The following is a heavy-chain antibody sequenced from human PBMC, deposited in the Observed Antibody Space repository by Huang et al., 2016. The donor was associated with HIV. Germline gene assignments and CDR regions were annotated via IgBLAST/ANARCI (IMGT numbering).Heavy chain of an antibody. CDR3: ARLYLYGMDV. CDR2: ISAYNGNT. D-gene: IGHD3-16*02. Sequence: QVQLVQSGAEVKKPGASVKVSCTASGYTFTIDGISWVRQAPGQGFEWMGWISAYNGNTNYAQKLQGRATITTDTSTSTVNMEMRSLRSDDTAVYYCARLYLYGMDVWGQGTTVTVSS. CDR1: GYTFTIDG. V-gene: IGHV1-18*04. J-gene: IGHJ6*02.